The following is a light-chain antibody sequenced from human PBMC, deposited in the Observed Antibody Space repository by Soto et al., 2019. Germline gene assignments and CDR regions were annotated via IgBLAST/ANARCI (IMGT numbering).Light chain of an antibody. V-gene: IGLV2-23*01. CDR2: EGS. CDR3: CSYAGSSSHV. CDR1: SSDVGSYNL. Sequence: QSALTQPASVSGSPGQSITISCTGTSSDVGSYNLVSWYQQHPGKAPKLMIYEGSKRPSGVSNRFSGSKSGNTASLTISGLQAEDEADYYCCSYAGSSSHVFGGGTKLTVL. J-gene: IGLJ2*01.